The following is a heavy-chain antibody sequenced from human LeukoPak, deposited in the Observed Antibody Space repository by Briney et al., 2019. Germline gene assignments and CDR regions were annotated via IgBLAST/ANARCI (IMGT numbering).Heavy chain of an antibody. J-gene: IGHJ3*02. CDR2: IRYDGSNK. CDR1: GFTFSSYA. V-gene: IGHV3-30*04. CDR3: AKPGSGAFDI. Sequence: GRSLRLSCAASGFTFSSYAMHWVRQAPGKGLEWVAVIRYDGSNKYYADSVKGRFTISRDNSKNTLYLQMNSLRAEDTAVYYCAKPGSGAFDIWGQGTMVTVSS.